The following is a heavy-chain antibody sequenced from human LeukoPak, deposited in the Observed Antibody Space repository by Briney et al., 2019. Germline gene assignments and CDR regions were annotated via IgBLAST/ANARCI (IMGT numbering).Heavy chain of an antibody. CDR3: ARATASNWFDP. D-gene: IGHD2-21*01. CDR1: GFTFSSYS. Sequence: GGSLRLSCAASGFTFSSYSMNWVRQAPGKGLEWVSSISSSSSYIYYADSVKGRFTISRDNAKNSLSLQMNSLRAEDTAVYYCARATASNWFDPWGQGTLVTVSS. CDR2: ISSSSSYI. V-gene: IGHV3-21*01. J-gene: IGHJ5*02.